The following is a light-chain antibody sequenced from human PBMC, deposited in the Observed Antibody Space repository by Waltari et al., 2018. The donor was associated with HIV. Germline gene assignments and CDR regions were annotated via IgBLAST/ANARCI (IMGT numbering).Light chain of an antibody. Sequence: DIQMTQSPSSLSASIGDRVTISCRASQSISDYLNWYQQKPGKAPKLLIYGASSLQSGVPSRFSGSGSATDFTLTVSSLQPEDFATYYCQQSYSSPGTFGQGTKVEIK. J-gene: IGKJ1*01. V-gene: IGKV1-39*01. CDR2: GAS. CDR3: QQSYSSPGT. CDR1: QSISDY.